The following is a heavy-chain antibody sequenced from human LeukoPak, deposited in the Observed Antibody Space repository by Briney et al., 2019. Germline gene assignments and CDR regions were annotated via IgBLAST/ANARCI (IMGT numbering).Heavy chain of an antibody. CDR1: GYSFTSYW. D-gene: IGHD5-18*01. CDR3: ARRDLQLWLIDY. V-gene: IGHV5-51*01. Sequence: GNSLQLSCKGSGYSFTSYWIGWVGQMPGKGLEWMGIIYPGDSDTRYSPSFQGQVTISADKSISTAYLQWSSLKASDTAMYYCARRDLQLWLIDYWGQGTLVTVSS. CDR2: IYPGDSDT. J-gene: IGHJ4*02.